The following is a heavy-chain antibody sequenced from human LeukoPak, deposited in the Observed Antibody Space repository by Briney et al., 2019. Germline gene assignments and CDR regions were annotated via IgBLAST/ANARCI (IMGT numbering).Heavy chain of an antibody. V-gene: IGHV1-69*13. CDR2: IIPIFGTA. Sequence: SVRVSCKASGYTFTSYYIHWVRQAPGQGLEWMGGIIPIFGTANYAQKFQGRVTITADESTSTAYMELSSLRSEDTAVYYCARALQSVLQQQLVQVPDAFDIWGQGTMVTVSS. CDR3: ARALQSVLQQQLVQVPDAFDI. CDR1: GYTFTSYY. D-gene: IGHD6-13*01. J-gene: IGHJ3*02.